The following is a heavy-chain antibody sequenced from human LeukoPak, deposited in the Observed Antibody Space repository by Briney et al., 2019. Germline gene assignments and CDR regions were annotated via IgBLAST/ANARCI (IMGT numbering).Heavy chain of an antibody. CDR3: ARDIGYNTFDY. CDR1: GFTFSNFW. CDR2: IKEDGSDK. J-gene: IGHJ4*02. Sequence: GGSLRLSCAGTGFTFSNFWMSWVRQAPGKGLEWVANIKEDGSDKYYVDPVKGRFTISRDNAKNSLYLQMNSLRAEDTAVYYCARDIGYNTFDYWGQGTLVTVSS. V-gene: IGHV3-7*05. D-gene: IGHD5-24*01.